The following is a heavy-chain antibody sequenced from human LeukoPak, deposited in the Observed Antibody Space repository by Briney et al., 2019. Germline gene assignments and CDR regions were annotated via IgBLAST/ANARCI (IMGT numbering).Heavy chain of an antibody. Sequence: ASVKVSCKASGYTFTSYDINWVRQATGQGLEWMGWMNPNSGNTGYAQKFQGRVTMTRNTSISTAYMELSSLRSKDTAVYYCASTVTTPGYYYYMDVWGKGTTVTVSS. CDR1: GYTFTSYD. V-gene: IGHV1-8*01. CDR2: MNPNSGNT. D-gene: IGHD4-11*01. J-gene: IGHJ6*03. CDR3: ASTVTTPGYYYYMDV.